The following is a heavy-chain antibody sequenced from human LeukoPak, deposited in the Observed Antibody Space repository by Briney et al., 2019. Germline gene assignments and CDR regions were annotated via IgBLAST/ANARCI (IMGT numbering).Heavy chain of an antibody. V-gene: IGHV3-23*01. Sequence: GGSLRLSCATSGFTFNSYAMSWVRQAPGKGLEWVSGLSGSGGDTDYADSVKGRFTISRDNSRNTLYLQMNSLRSEDTAVYYCAKDAMATVTYFDYWGQESLVTVSS. CDR3: AKDAMATVTYFDY. D-gene: IGHD4-17*01. CDR2: LSGSGGDT. CDR1: GFTFNSYA. J-gene: IGHJ4*02.